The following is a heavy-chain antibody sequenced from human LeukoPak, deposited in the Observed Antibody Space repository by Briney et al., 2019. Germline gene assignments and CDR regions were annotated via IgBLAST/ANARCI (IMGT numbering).Heavy chain of an antibody. CDR2: IYYSGST. CDR3: ARVGEGMVDFDY. D-gene: IGHD2-8*01. V-gene: IGHV4-59*01. J-gene: IGHJ4*02. Sequence: SETLSLTCTVSGGSISSYYRSWIRQPPGKGLEWIGYIYYSGSTNYNPSLKSRVTISVDTSKNQFSLKLSSVTAADTAVYYCARVGEGMVDFDYWGQGTLVTVSS. CDR1: GGSISSYY.